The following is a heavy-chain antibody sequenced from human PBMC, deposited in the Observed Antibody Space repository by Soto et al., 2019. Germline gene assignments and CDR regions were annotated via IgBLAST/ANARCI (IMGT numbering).Heavy chain of an antibody. CDR1: GGSISSGGYY. J-gene: IGHJ5*02. CDR2: IYYSGST. CDR3: GRVSDFFSGGSCYWANCLAP. D-gene: IGHD2-15*01. Sequence: PSETLSLTCTVSGGSISSGGYYWSWIRQLPGKGLEWIGYIYYSGSTYYNPSLKSRVTISVDTSKNQFSLKLSSVTAADTAVYYCGRVSDFFSGGSCYWANCLAPWGKETLFPVSS. V-gene: IGHV4-31*03.